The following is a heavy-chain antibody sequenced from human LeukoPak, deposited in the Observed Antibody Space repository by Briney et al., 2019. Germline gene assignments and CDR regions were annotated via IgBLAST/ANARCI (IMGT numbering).Heavy chain of an antibody. V-gene: IGHV3-11*06. J-gene: IGHJ4*02. CDR1: GFTFNDYY. CDR3: ASASYDYVWGSYRLFDY. D-gene: IGHD3-16*02. Sequence: EGSLRLSCAASGFTFNDYYMSWIRQAPGKGLEWVSYISSTSRLTNYADSVKGRFTIFRDNAKNSLYLQMNSLRAEDTAVYYCASASYDYVWGSYRLFDYWGQGTLVTVSS. CDR2: ISSTSRLT.